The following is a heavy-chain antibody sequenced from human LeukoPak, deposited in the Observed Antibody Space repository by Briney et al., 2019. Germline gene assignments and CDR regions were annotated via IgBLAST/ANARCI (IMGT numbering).Heavy chain of an antibody. CDR1: GFTFSSYS. Sequence: PGGSLRLSCAASGFTFSSYSMNWVRQAPGKGLEWVSSISSSSSYIYYADSVKGRFTISRDNAKNSLYLQMNSLRAEDTAVYYCAKGPPPVPSAGYYYMDVWGKGTTVTVSS. CDR3: AKGPPPVPSAGYYYMDV. CDR2: ISSSSSYI. J-gene: IGHJ6*03. V-gene: IGHV3-21*04. D-gene: IGHD6-25*01.